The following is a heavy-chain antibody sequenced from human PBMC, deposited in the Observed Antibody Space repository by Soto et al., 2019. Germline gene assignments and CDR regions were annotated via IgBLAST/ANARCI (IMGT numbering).Heavy chain of an antibody. CDR3: AKGLGSYRRNTVDY. CDR2: ISYDGSNK. J-gene: IGHJ4*02. D-gene: IGHD1-26*01. Sequence: GGSLRLSCAASGFTFSSYGMHWVRQAPGKGLEWVAVISYDGSNKYYADSVKGRFTISRDNSKNTLYLQMNSLRAEDTAVYYCAKGLGSYRRNTVDYWGQGTLVTVSS. V-gene: IGHV3-30*18. CDR1: GFTFSSYG.